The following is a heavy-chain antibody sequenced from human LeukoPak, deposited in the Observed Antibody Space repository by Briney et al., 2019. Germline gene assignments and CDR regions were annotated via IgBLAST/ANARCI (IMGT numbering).Heavy chain of an antibody. CDR2: ISGSSSTI. CDR1: GFTFSSYS. J-gene: IGHJ4*02. V-gene: IGHV3-48*01. D-gene: IGHD5-24*01. Sequence: GGSLRLSCATSGFTFSSYSMNWVRQAPGKGLEWVSYISGSSSTIYYADSVKGRFTISRDNAKNSLYLQMNSLRAEDTAVYYCARVEMATIGDYWGQGTLVTVSS. CDR3: ARVEMATIGDY.